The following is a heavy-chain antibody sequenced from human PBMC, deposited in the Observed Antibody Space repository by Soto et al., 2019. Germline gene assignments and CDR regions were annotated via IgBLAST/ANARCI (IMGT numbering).Heavy chain of an antibody. J-gene: IGHJ4*02. D-gene: IGHD6-19*01. Sequence: QITLKESGPTLVKPTQTLTLTCTFSGFSLSSTRMAVGWIRQPPGKALEWLALIYWDDDKRYSPFLKSRPTITEATTKNQVVLTMSTMDPVDTARYYCAHIVVAGLGYYFDYWGQGTLVTVSS. CDR2: IYWDDDK. V-gene: IGHV2-5*02. CDR3: AHIVVAGLGYYFDY. CDR1: GFSLSSTRMA.